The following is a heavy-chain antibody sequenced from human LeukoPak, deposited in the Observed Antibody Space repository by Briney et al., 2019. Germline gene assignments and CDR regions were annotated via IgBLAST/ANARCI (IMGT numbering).Heavy chain of an antibody. Sequence: GGSLRLSCAAFGFTFSSYEMNWVRQAPGKGPEWVSYISSSGTTIYYADSVKGRFTISRDNAKNSLYLQMNSLRAEDTAVYYCARASYHTSGYVFDYWGQGTLVTVSS. CDR2: ISSSGTTI. CDR3: ARASYHTSGYVFDY. CDR1: GFTFSSYE. V-gene: IGHV3-48*03. D-gene: IGHD3-22*01. J-gene: IGHJ4*02.